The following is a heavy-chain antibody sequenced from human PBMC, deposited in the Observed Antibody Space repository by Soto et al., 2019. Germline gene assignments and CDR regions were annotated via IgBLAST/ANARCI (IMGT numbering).Heavy chain of an antibody. CDR1: GYTFTSYG. D-gene: IGHD6-19*01. CDR2: ISAYNGNT. J-gene: IGHJ4*02. Sequence: GASVKVSCKASGYTFTSYGISWVRQAPGQGLEWMGWISAYNGNTNYAQKLQGRVTMTTDTSTSTAYMELRSLRSDDTAVYYCARVQVIYGFISSWYLIAVAGTGRAFDYWGQGTLVTVSS. V-gene: IGHV1-18*01. CDR3: ARVQVIYGFISSWYLIAVAGTGRAFDY.